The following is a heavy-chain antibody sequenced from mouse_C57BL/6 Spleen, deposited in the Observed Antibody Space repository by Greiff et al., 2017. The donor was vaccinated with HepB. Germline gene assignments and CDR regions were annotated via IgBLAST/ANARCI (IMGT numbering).Heavy chain of an antibody. J-gene: IGHJ2*01. CDR1: GFSLTSYG. CDR2: IWSGGST. CDR3: ARGRGFLDY. V-gene: IGHV2-2*01. Sequence: QVQLQQSGPGLVQPSQSLSITCTVSGFSLTSYGVHWVRQSPGKGLEWLGVIWSGGSTDYNAAFISRLSISKDNSKSQVFFKMNSLQADDTAIYYCARGRGFLDYWGQGTTLTVSS.